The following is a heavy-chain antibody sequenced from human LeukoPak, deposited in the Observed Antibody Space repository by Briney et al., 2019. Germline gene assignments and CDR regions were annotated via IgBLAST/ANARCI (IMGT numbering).Heavy chain of an antibody. D-gene: IGHD2-2*01. Sequence: ASVKVSCKASGYTFTSYGISWVRQAPGQGLEWMGWISAYNGNTNYAQKLQGRVTMTTDASTSTAYMELRSLRSDDTAVYYCARKLSGSTSRGSAFDIWGQGTMVTVSS. CDR1: GYTFTSYG. CDR2: ISAYNGNT. V-gene: IGHV1-18*01. CDR3: ARKLSGSTSRGSAFDI. J-gene: IGHJ3*02.